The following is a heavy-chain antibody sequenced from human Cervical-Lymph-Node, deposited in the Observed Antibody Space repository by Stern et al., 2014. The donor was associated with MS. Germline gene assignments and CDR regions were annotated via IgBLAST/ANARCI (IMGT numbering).Heavy chain of an antibody. CDR1: GGSVSSTNW. J-gene: IGHJ2*01. V-gene: IGHV4-4*02. Sequence: QVQLQESGPGLVKPSGTLSLTCAVSGGSVSSTNWWSWVRQSPGKGLEWIGHIYHSGASNYRPSLRSRVSISLDTSQNHLSLHLTSVTAADTAVYYCARERQQYCNSEGCSYWYFDLWGRGTLVTVSS. D-gene: IGHD2/OR15-2a*01. CDR2: IYHSGAS. CDR3: ARERQQYCNSEGCSYWYFDL.